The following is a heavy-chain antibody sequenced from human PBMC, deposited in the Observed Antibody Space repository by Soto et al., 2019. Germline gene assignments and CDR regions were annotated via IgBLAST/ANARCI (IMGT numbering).Heavy chain of an antibody. J-gene: IGHJ6*02. CDR1: GFTFSSSG. CDR2: MWYDASNK. CDR3: VRSMSGSLSNGMDV. V-gene: IGHV3-33*01. Sequence: PGGSLRLSCAASGFTFSSSGMHWVRQAPGKGLEWVAVMWYDASNKYYADSVRGRFTISRDNSKDTLWLQMNSLRAEDSAVYYCVRSMSGSLSNGMDVWGQGTTVTVSS. D-gene: IGHD2-15*01.